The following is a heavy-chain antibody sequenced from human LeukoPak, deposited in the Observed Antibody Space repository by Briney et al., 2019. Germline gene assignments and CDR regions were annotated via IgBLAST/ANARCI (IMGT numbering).Heavy chain of an antibody. Sequence: SETLSLTCTVSGGSISSSSYYWGWIRQPPGKGLEWIGSIYYSGSTYYNPSLKSRVTISVDTSKNQFSLKLSSVTAADTAVYYCARDLVAGTGYYFDYWGQGTLVTVSS. V-gene: IGHV4-39*07. CDR2: IYYSGST. CDR3: ARDLVAGTGYYFDY. CDR1: GGSISSSSYY. D-gene: IGHD6-19*01. J-gene: IGHJ4*02.